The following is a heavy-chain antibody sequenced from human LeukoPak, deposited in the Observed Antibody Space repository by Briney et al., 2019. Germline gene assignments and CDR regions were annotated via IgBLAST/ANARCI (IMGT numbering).Heavy chain of an antibody. D-gene: IGHD6-13*01. J-gene: IGHJ6*03. CDR1: GYTFTSYA. V-gene: IGHV1-3*03. CDR3: ARGLAAAGTIDYYYMDV. CDR2: INAGNGNT. Sequence: GASVEVSCKASGYTFTSYAMHWVRQAPGQRLEWMGWINAGNGNTKYSQEFQGRVTITRDTSASTAYMELSSLRSEDMAVYYCARGLAAAGTIDYYYMDVWGKGTTVTVSS.